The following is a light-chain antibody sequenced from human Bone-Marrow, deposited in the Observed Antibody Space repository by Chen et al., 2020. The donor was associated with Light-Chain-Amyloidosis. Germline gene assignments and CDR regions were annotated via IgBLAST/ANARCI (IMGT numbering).Light chain of an antibody. CDR2: DDS. J-gene: IGLJ3*02. CDR3: QVWDRSSDRPV. Sequence: SYVLTQPSSVSVVPGQTATIACGGNNIGSTSVHWYQQTPGQATLLVVYDDSDRPAGIPERLSSSNSGNTATLTISRVEARDEADYYCQVWDRSSDRPVFGGGTKLTVL. CDR1: NIGSTS. V-gene: IGLV3-21*02.